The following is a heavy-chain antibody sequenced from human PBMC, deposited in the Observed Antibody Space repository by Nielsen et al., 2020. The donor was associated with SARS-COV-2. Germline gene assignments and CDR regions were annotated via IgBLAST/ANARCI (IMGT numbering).Heavy chain of an antibody. CDR1: GFTFDDYA. CDR3: AKESYYDILTGYYPPDY. D-gene: IGHD3-9*01. J-gene: IGHJ4*02. V-gene: IGHV3-9*01. Sequence: GGSLRLSCAASGFTFDDYAMHWVRQAPGKGLEWVSGTSWNSGSIGYADSVKGRFTISRDNAKNSLYLQMNSLRAEDTALYYCAKESYYDILTGYYPPDYWGQGTLVTVSS. CDR2: TSWNSGSI.